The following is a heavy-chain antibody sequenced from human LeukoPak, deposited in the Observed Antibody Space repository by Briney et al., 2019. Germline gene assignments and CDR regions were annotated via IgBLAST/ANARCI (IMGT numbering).Heavy chain of an antibody. CDR2: IYFNGNT. V-gene: IGHV4-39*01. Sequence: SETLSLTCTVSGASISSSSYYWGWIRQPPGKGLDWIARIYFNGNTYYNPSLKSRVTISADTSKNQFSLRLSSVTAADTAVYYCAGTITVAGTSFPYFDYWGQGALVIVSS. D-gene: IGHD6-19*01. J-gene: IGHJ4*02. CDR1: GASISSSSYY. CDR3: AGTITVAGTSFPYFDY.